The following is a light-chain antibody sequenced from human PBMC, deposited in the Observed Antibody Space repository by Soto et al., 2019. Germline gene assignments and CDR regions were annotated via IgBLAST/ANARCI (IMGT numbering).Light chain of an antibody. J-gene: IGKJ1*01. CDR1: QSVLYKSNNKNY. V-gene: IGKV4-1*01. CDR2: WAS. CDR3: QQYYSTPRT. Sequence: DIVMTQSPDSLAVSLGERATINCKSSQSVLYKSNNKNYLAWYQQKPGQPPKLLISWASTRESWVPDRISGSGSGTDFTLTISSLQAEDVAVYYCQQYYSTPRTFGQGTKVEIK.